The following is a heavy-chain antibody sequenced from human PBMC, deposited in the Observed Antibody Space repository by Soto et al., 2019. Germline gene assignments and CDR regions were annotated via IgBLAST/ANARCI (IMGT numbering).Heavy chain of an antibody. CDR1: GFTFDTYA. J-gene: IGHJ5*02. CDR2: IGGGGSK. CDR3: AKRAYCSTFSCTFDP. V-gene: IGHV3-23*01. Sequence: EVQLLESGGGLVQPGGSLRLSCAASGFTFDTYAMTWIRQAPGKGLEWVSAIGGGGSKDYADSVKGRFTISRDNSKNTLYLQMNSLRVEDTAVYYCAKRAYCSTFSCTFDPWGQGILVTVSP. D-gene: IGHD2-2*01.